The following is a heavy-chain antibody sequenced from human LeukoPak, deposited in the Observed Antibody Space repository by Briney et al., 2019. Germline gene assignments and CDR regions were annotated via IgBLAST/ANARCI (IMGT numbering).Heavy chain of an antibody. CDR2: INPNSGGT. CDR1: GYTFTCYY. Sequence: ASVNVSFKASGYTFTCYYMHWVRQAPGQGLEWMGWINPNSGGTNYAQKFQGRVTMTRDTSISTAYMELCRLRSDDTAVYYCARDGDAGAFDIWGQGTMVTVSS. V-gene: IGHV1-2*02. CDR3: ARDGDAGAFDI. J-gene: IGHJ3*02. D-gene: IGHD7-27*01.